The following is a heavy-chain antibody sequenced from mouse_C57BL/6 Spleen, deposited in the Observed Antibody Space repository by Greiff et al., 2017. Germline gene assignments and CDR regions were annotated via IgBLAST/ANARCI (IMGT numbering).Heavy chain of an antibody. Sequence: EVLLVEPGAGLVKPGGSLKLSCAASGFTFSSYAMSWVRQTPEKRLEWVAYISRGGDYIYYADTLKGRLTISTDNARNYLYLQMRSRKAEDTAMYYWKRGITTVPLFDYWGQGTTRTVSS. CDR1: GFTFSSYA. V-gene: IGHV5-9-1*02. CDR3: KRGITTVPLFDY. CDR2: ISRGGDYI. D-gene: IGHD1-1*01. J-gene: IGHJ2*01.